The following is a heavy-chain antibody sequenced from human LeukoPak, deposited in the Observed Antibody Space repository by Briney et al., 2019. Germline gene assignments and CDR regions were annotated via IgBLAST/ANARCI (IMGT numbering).Heavy chain of an antibody. V-gene: IGHV3-9*03. D-gene: IGHD1-26*01. J-gene: IGHJ3*02. Sequence: GGSLRLSCAASGFTFDDYAMHWFRQAPGKGLEWVSGISWNSGSIGCADSVKGRFTIYRDNAKNSLYLQMNSLRAEDMALYYCAKDSLYSGSLGAAFDIWGQGTMVTVSS. CDR1: GFTFDDYA. CDR2: ISWNSGSI. CDR3: AKDSLYSGSLGAAFDI.